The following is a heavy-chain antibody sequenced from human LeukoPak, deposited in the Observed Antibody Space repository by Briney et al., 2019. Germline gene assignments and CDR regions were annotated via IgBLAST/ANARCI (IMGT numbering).Heavy chain of an antibody. CDR2: IIPIFGTA. V-gene: IGHV1-69*01. J-gene: IGHJ4*02. Sequence: GSSVKVSCKASGGIFSSYAISWVRQAPGQGLEWMGGIIPIFGTANYAQKFQGRVTITADESTSTAYMELSSLRSEDTAVYYCARAASYCSSTSCYTLDYWGQGTLVTVSS. D-gene: IGHD2-2*01. CDR3: ARAASYCSSTSCYTLDY. CDR1: GGIFSSYA.